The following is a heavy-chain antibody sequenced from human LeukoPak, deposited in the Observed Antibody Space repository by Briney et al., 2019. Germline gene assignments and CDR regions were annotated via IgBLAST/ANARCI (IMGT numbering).Heavy chain of an antibody. J-gene: IGHJ4*02. Sequence: PSETLSLTCTVSGYSISSGYYWGWIRQPPGKGLGWIGSIYHSGSTYYNPSLKSRVTISVDTSKNQLSLKLSSVTAADTAVYYCARNLIGSSPNFDYWGQGTLVTVSS. CDR3: ARNLIGSSPNFDY. CDR1: GYSISSGYY. CDR2: IYHSGST. D-gene: IGHD6-6*01. V-gene: IGHV4-38-2*02.